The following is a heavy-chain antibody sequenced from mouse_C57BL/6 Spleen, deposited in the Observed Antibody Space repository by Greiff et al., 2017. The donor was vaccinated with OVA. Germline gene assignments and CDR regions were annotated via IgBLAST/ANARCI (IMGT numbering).Heavy chain of an antibody. Sequence: EVQLQQSGPELVKPGASVKMSCKASGYTFTDYNMHWVKQSHGKSLEWIGYINPNNGGTSYNQKFKGQATLTVNKSSSTAYMELRSLTSEDSAVYYCNYGSSYWYFDVWGTGTTVTVSA. CDR2: INPNNGGT. J-gene: IGHJ1*03. CDR3: NYGSSYWYFDV. CDR1: GYTFTDYN. V-gene: IGHV1-22*01. D-gene: IGHD1-1*01.